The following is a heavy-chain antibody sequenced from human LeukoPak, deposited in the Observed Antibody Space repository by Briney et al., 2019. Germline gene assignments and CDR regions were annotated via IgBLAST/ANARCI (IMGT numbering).Heavy chain of an antibody. Sequence: GGSLRLSCAASGFTFSSYAMSWVRQAPGKGLEWVSAISGSGGSTYYADSVKGRFTISRDNSKNTLYLQMNSLRAEDTAVYYCAKDGPQYYDILTGLLGYWGQGTLVTVSS. J-gene: IGHJ4*02. CDR3: AKDGPQYYDILTGLLGY. V-gene: IGHV3-23*01. CDR2: ISGSGGST. CDR1: GFTFSSYA. D-gene: IGHD3-9*01.